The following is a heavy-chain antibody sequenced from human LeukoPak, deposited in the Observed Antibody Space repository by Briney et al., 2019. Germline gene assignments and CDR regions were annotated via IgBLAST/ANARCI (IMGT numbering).Heavy chain of an antibody. D-gene: IGHD3-22*01. CDR3: AKRADGSGRSYYLDL. Sequence: GGSLRLSWAASGFRFSAYAMTGVRQAPGKGRECLSSISGGGTGTYYADSVKGRFIISRDNSKNILALKMNSLSVADKAVYHCAKRADGSGRSYYLDLWGRGTVVTVSS. V-gene: IGHV3-23*01. J-gene: IGHJ2*01. CDR1: GFRFSAYA. CDR2: ISGGGTGT.